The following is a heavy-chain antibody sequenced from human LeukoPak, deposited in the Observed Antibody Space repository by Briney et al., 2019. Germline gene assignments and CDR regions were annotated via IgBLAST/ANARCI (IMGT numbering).Heavy chain of an antibody. V-gene: IGHV1-46*01. CDR1: GYTFTSYD. CDR2: INPSGGST. Sequence: ASVKVSCKASGYTFTSYDINWVRQAPGQGLEWMGIINPSGGSTSYAQKFQGRVTITADESTSTAYMELSSLRSEDTAVYYCASLQLYYYDSSGFNWFDPWGQGTLVTVSS. D-gene: IGHD3-22*01. J-gene: IGHJ5*02. CDR3: ASLQLYYYDSSGFNWFDP.